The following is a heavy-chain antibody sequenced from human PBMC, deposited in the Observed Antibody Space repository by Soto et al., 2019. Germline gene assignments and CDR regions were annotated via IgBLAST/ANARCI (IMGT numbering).Heavy chain of an antibody. Sequence: PSETLSLTCTVYVVSISSYYWSWIRQPPGKGLEWIGYIYYSGSTNYNPSLKSRVTISVDTSKNQFSLKLSSVTAADTAVYYCATASSYSYYGMDGWGESTKVPVSS. CDR3: ATASSYSYYGMDG. CDR2: IYYSGST. CDR1: VVSISSYY. V-gene: IGHV4-59*01. J-gene: IGHJ6*04.